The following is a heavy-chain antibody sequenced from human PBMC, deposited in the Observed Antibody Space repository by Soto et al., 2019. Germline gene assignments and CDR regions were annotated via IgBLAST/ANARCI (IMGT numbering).Heavy chain of an antibody. J-gene: IGHJ6*02. V-gene: IGHV1-18*01. D-gene: IGHD3-10*01. CDR2: ISDYNGNT. CDR3: AREGYYSGSESYSTPRYYGMDV. CDR1: GYSFTTYG. Sequence: QVQLVQSGAEVKKPGASVKVSCKASGYSFTTYGISWVRQAPGQGLEWMGWISDYNGNTNYEKKFQGRVTMTKDTSTRTAYMEPKSLRADDTAVYSCAREGYYSGSESYSTPRYYGMDVWGQGTPVTVS.